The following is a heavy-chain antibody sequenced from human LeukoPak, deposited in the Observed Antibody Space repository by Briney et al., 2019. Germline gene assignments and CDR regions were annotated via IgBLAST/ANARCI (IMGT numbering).Heavy chain of an antibody. CDR3: ARDYCSGPTCYPLDL. J-gene: IGHJ4*02. CDR1: GFGFSGVS. CDR2: ISRRSDFI. Sequence: GGSLRLSCAASGFGFSGVSMNWVRQAPGKGLEWVSSISRRSDFIFYADSVKGRFTISRDNAKNSLFLQLNSLRAEDTALYYCARDYCSGPTCYPLDLWGQGTLVSVSS. V-gene: IGHV3-21*01. D-gene: IGHD2-2*01.